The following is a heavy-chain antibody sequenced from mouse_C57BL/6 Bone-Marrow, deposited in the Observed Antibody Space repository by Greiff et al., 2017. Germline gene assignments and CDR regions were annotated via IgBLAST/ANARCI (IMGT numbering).Heavy chain of an antibody. V-gene: IGHV1-83*01. Sequence: VQLQQSGPELVKPGASVKMSCKASGYTFTDYYMHWVKQKPGKGLEWIGEIYPGSGNTYYNEKFKGKATLTADTSSSTAYMQLSSLTSEDSAVYFCARSPITTVVAPTDFDYWGQGTTLTVSS. CDR3: RSPITTVVAPTDFDY. CDR1: YTFTDYYM. CDR2: YPGSGNTY. J-gene: IGHJ2*01. D-gene: IGHD1-1*01.